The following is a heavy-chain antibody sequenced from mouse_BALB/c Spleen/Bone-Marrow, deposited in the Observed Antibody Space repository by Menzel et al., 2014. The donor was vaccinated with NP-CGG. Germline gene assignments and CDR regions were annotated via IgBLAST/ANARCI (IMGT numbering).Heavy chain of an antibody. CDR3: ARERYAGYYFDY. J-gene: IGHJ2*01. D-gene: IGHD2-3*01. V-gene: IGHV1-7*01. Sequence: VQLVESGAELAKPGASVKMSCKASGCTFTSYWMHWVKQRPGQGLEWIGYINPSTGYTEYNQKFKDRATLTADKSSSTAYMQQSSLTSVDSAVYYCARERYAGYYFDYWGQGTTLTVSS. CDR2: INPSTGYT. CDR1: GCTFTSYW.